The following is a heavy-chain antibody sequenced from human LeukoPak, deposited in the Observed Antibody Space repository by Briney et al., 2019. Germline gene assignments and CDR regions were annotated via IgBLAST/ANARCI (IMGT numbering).Heavy chain of an antibody. CDR2: LSNDGSNK. V-gene: IGHV3-30*18. J-gene: IGHJ4*02. CDR3: AKSLSSTWYYFDY. CDR1: GFTFSAYA. D-gene: IGHD6-13*01. Sequence: GGSLRLSCAASGFTFSAYAMRWVRQAPGKGLEWVSILSNDGSNKYYADSVKGRFTISRDNSKNTLYLQMNRRRAEDTAVYYCAKSLSSTWYYFDYWGEGTLVTVSS.